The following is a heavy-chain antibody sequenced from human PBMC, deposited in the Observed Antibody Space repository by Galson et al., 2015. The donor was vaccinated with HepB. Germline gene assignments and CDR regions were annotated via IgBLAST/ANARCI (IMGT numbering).Heavy chain of an antibody. V-gene: IGHV3-21*01. CDR1: GFTFSSYS. CDR3: ARGASYYDWTGYPDEKYCGMDV. J-gene: IGHJ6*02. Sequence: SLRLSCAASGFTFSSYSMNWVRQAPGRGLEWVSSISSSTTYIHYADSVKGRFIISRDNAKNSLYLEMNSLRAEDTAVYYCARGASYYDWTGYPDEKYCGMDVWGQGTTVIVSS. D-gene: IGHD3/OR15-3a*01. CDR2: ISSSTTYI.